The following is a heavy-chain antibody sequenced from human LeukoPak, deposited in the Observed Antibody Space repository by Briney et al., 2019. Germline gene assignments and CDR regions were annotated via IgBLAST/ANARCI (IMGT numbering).Heavy chain of an antibody. D-gene: IGHD2-15*01. V-gene: IGHV1-69*05. CDR3: ARARSYCSGGSCVLGEWGY. J-gene: IGHJ4*02. CDR2: IIPIFGTA. CDR1: GGTFSSYA. Sequence: ASVKVSCKASGGTFSSYAISWVRQAPGQGLEWMGRIIPIFGTANYAQKVQGRDTITTDESTSTAYMELSSLRSEDPAVYYCARARSYCSGGSCVLGEWGYWGQGTLVTVSS.